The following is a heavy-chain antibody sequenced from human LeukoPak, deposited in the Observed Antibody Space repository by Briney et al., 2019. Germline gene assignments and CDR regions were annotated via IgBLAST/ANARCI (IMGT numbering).Heavy chain of an antibody. Sequence: GGSLRLSCAASGFTFSSYWMHWVRQAPGKGLVWVSRINSDGSSTSYADSVKGRFTISRDNAKNTLYLQMNSLRAEDTAVYYCARTMTLNYYDSSGYPEGFDYWAREPWSPSPQ. CDR1: GFTFSSYW. D-gene: IGHD3-22*01. J-gene: IGHJ4*02. V-gene: IGHV3-74*01. CDR3: ARTMTLNYYDSSGYPEGFDY. CDR2: INSDGSST.